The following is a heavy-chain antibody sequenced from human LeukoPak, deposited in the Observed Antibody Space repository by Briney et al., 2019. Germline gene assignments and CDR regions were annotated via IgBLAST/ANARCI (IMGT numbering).Heavy chain of an antibody. V-gene: IGHV3-7*03. Sequence: PGGSLRLSCAASGFTPSTYWMTWVRQAPGKGREWVANIKQDVSEKYYVDSLKGRFTISRDNTKNSLFLQMNSLRAEDTAVYYCAKDFIGYFDYWGQGTLVTVSS. CDR2: IKQDVSEK. D-gene: IGHD3-10*01. CDR3: AKDFIGYFDY. CDR1: GFTPSTYW. J-gene: IGHJ4*02.